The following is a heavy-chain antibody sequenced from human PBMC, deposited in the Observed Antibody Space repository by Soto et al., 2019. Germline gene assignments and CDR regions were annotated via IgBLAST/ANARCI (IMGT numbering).Heavy chain of an antibody. CDR2: IWYDGSNK. V-gene: IGHV3-33*01. CDR3: ARESRPQYYFDY. J-gene: IGHJ4*02. CDR1: GFTFSSYG. Sequence: GGSLRLSCAASGFTFSSYGMHWVRQAPGKGLEWVAVIWYDGSNKYYADSVKGRFTISRDNSKNTLYLQMNSLRAEDTAVYYRARESRPQYYFDYWGQGTLVTVSS.